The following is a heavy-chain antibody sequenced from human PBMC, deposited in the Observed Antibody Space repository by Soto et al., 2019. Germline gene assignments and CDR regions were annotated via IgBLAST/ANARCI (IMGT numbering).Heavy chain of an antibody. V-gene: IGHV1-18*01. CDR2: IGPYNGNT. Sequence: QAQLVQSGAEVKKPGASVKVSCQAGGYTFADYGITWVRQAPGQGREWVGWIGPYNGNTNYAQNLQDRVTMTTDTSSNTAYMELRSLRSDDTALYYCARCYFTVGSCYTCWHFDLWGRGTLLTVSS. CDR1: GYTFADYG. J-gene: IGHJ2*01. D-gene: IGHD2-15*01. CDR3: ARCYFTVGSCYTCWHFDL.